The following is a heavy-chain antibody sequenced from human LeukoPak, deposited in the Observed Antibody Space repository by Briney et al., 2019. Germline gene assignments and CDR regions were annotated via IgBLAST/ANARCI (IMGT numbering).Heavy chain of an antibody. J-gene: IGHJ5*02. Sequence: TPSETLSLTCTVSGGSISSYYWSWIRQPPGKGLEWIGYIHYSGSTNYNPSLRSRVTISVDTSKNQFSLKLSSVTAADTAVYYCARTTEDCSSTSCYQYWFDPWGQGTLVTVSS. CDR2: IHYSGST. CDR1: GGSISSYY. D-gene: IGHD2-2*01. CDR3: ARTTEDCSSTSCYQYWFDP. V-gene: IGHV4-59*01.